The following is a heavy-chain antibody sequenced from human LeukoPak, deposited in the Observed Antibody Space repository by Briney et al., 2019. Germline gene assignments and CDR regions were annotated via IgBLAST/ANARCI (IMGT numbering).Heavy chain of an antibody. Sequence: GGSLRLSCAASGFTFSSYWMNWARQAPGKGLEWVASINHNGNVNYYVDSVKGRFTISRDNAKNSLYLQMNSLRAEDTAVYYCARGGGQLADYWGQGTLVTVSS. CDR2: INHNGNVN. CDR1: GFTFSSYW. D-gene: IGHD6-6*01. J-gene: IGHJ4*02. V-gene: IGHV3-7*01. CDR3: ARGGGQLADY.